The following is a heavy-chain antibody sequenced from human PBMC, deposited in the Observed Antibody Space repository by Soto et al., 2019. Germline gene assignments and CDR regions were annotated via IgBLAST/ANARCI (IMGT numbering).Heavy chain of an antibody. Sequence: QVHLVQSGAVVENPGASVKVSCKASGYTFTNFGINWVRQAPGQGLEWMGWITPYNGNANYPQKHQDRLTITTDTSTNTAYLELRSLRSDDTAVYFCARARMCSGAHHHYWGQGTRVTVSS. CDR3: ARARMCSGAHHHY. V-gene: IGHV1-18*04. D-gene: IGHD6-19*01. CDR2: ITPYNGNA. J-gene: IGHJ4*02. CDR1: GYTFTNFG.